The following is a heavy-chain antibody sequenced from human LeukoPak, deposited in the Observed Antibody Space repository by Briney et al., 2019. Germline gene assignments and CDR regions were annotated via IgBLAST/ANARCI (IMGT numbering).Heavy chain of an antibody. CDR3: ARDPPEAYAPWDY. CDR1: GFSFSSYG. D-gene: IGHD3-16*01. V-gene: IGHV3-21*01. J-gene: IGHJ4*02. Sequence: GGSLRLSCAASGFSFSSYGMHWVRQAPGKGLEWVSSISSSSGFIFYADSVKGRFTISRDNAKNSLYLQMNSLRAEDTAVYYCARDPPEAYAPWDYWGQGTLVTVSS. CDR2: ISSSSGFI.